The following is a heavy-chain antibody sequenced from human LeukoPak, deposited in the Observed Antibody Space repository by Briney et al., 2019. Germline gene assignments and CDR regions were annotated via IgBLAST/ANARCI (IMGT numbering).Heavy chain of an antibody. CDR2: INHSGST. CDR1: GGSFSGYY. D-gene: IGHD2-15*01. Sequence: SETLSLTCAVYGGSFSGYYWSWIRQPPGEGLEWIGEINHSGSTNYNPSLKSRVTISVDTSKNQFSLKLSSVTAADTAVYYCARARVGIVVVVAATNNYYYGMDVWGQGTTVTVSS. J-gene: IGHJ6*02. V-gene: IGHV4-34*01. CDR3: ARARVGIVVVVAATNNYYYGMDV.